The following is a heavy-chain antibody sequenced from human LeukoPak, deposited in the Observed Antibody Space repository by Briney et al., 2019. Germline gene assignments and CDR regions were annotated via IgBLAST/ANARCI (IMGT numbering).Heavy chain of an antibody. CDR3: AIEDRYCSSTSCYTGY. D-gene: IGHD2-2*01. CDR1: GGTFSSYA. J-gene: IGHJ4*02. Sequence: VASVKVSCKASGGTFSSYAISWVRQAPGQGLEWMGGIIPIFGTANYAQKFQGRVTITADESTSTAYMELSSLRSEDTAVYYCAIEDRYCSSTSCYTGYWGQGTLVTVSS. V-gene: IGHV1-69*01. CDR2: IIPIFGTA.